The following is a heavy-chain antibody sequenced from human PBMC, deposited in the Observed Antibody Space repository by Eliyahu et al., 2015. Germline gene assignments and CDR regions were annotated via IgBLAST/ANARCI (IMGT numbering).Heavy chain of an antibody. D-gene: IGHD3-10*01. J-gene: IGHJ4*02. CDR3: ARSVYGSGSYYRAVDYFDY. V-gene: IGHV1-2*04. CDR2: INPNSGGT. Sequence: QVQLVQSGAEVKKPGASVXVSCKASGYTFTXXYMHWVRQAPGQGLEWMGWINPNSGGTNYAQKFQGWVTMTRDTSISTAYMELSRLRSDDTAVYYCARSVYGSGSYYRAVDYFDYWGQGTLVTVSS. CDR1: GYTFTXXY.